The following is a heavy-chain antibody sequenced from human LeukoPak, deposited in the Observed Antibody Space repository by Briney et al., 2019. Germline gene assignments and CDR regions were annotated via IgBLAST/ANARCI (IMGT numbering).Heavy chain of an antibody. Sequence: PSETLSLTCAVYGGSFSGYYWSWIRQPPGKGLEWIGEINHSGSTNYNPSLKSRVTISVDTSKNQFSLKLSSVTAADTAVYYCARVGGSGRKPDYWGQGTLVTVSS. CDR1: GGSFSGYY. V-gene: IGHV4-34*01. D-gene: IGHD3-10*01. CDR2: INHSGST. J-gene: IGHJ4*02. CDR3: ARVGGSGRKPDY.